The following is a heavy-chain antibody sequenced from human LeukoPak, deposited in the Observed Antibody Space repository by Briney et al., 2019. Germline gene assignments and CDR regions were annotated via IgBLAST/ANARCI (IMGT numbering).Heavy chain of an antibody. CDR3: AKDPSYGDYVGYFDY. D-gene: IGHD4-17*01. Sequence: PGGSLRLSCAASGFTFSSYGMHWVRQALGKGLEWVAVISYDGSNKYYADSVKGRFTISRDNSKNTLYLQMNSLRAEDTAVYYCAKDPSYGDYVGYFDYWGQGTLVTVSS. CDR1: GFTFSSYG. V-gene: IGHV3-30*18. J-gene: IGHJ4*02. CDR2: ISYDGSNK.